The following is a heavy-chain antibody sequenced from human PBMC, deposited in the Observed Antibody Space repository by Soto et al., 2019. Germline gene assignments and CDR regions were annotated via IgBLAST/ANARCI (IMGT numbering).Heavy chain of an antibody. Sequence: GGSLRLSCAASGFTFSTYWMFWVRQAPGKGLEWVATINQDGSQKLYVDSVKGRFTISRDNAKNSVHLQMNNVRVEDTAVYFCAKVSSSWYAGFFDLWGRGTLVTVPQ. CDR3: AKVSSSWYAGFFDL. J-gene: IGHJ4*02. CDR1: GFTFSTYW. V-gene: IGHV3-7*02. CDR2: INQDGSQK. D-gene: IGHD6-13*01.